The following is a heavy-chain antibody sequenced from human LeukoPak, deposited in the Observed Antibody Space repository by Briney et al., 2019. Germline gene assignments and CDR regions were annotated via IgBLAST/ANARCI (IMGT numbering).Heavy chain of an antibody. V-gene: IGHV3-15*01. J-gene: IGHJ4*02. CDR3: GADAEDPLAQIDK. Sequence: GGSLRLSRAASRFRFSTSWMLWVRQAPAKGQEGVGRIKSKDDGETTEYAAPVKGRFTISRDDSKNMLYLQMRSLKTEDTAVYYCGADAEDPLAQIDKWGQGALVTVSS. CDR1: RFRFSTSW. CDR2: IKSKDDGETT.